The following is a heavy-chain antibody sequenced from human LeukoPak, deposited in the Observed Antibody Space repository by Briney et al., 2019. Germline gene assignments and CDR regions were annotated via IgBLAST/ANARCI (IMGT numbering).Heavy chain of an antibody. CDR2: IYYSGST. Sequence: PSETLSLTCTVSGGSISSYYWSWIRQPPGKGLEWIGYIYYSGSTNYNPSLKSRVTISVDKSKNQLSLKLSSVTAADTAVYYCARGPVDTTYLGFDYWGKGSLVTVSS. J-gene: IGHJ4*02. D-gene: IGHD5-18*01. V-gene: IGHV4-59*12. CDR3: ARGPVDTTYLGFDY. CDR1: GGSISSYY.